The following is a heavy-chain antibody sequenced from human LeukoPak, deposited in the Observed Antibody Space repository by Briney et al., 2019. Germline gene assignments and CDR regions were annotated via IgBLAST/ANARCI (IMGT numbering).Heavy chain of an antibody. J-gene: IGHJ4*02. Sequence: PGGSLRLSCAASGFTFDDYAMHWVRQAPGKGLEWVSGISWNSGSIGYADSVKGRFTISRDNAKNSLYLQMNSLRAEGTAVYYCARDVRGDYWGQGTLVTVSS. V-gene: IGHV3-9*01. D-gene: IGHD3-10*01. CDR2: ISWNSGSI. CDR1: GFTFDDYA. CDR3: ARDVRGDY.